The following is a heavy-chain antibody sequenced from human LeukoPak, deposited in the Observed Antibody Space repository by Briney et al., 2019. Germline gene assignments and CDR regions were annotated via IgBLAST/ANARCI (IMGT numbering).Heavy chain of an antibody. CDR2: IYSGGST. V-gene: IGHV3-53*01. CDR1: GFTVSSNY. J-gene: IGHJ4*02. D-gene: IGHD2-2*01. Sequence: GGSLRLSCAASGFTVSSNYMSWVRQAPGKGLEWVSVIYSGGSTYYADSVKGRFTISRDSSKNTLYLQMNSLRAEDTAVYYCARDDCSTTPCYAYWGQGTLVTVSS. CDR3: ARDDCSTTPCYAY.